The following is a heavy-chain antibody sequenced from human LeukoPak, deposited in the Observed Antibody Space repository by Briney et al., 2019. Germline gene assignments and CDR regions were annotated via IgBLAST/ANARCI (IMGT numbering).Heavy chain of an antibody. D-gene: IGHD3-10*01. CDR1: GGSISSSSYY. V-gene: IGHV4-39*07. Sequence: SETLSLTCTVSGGSISSSSYYWGWIRQSPGKTLEWIGSIYSSGSTYYNPSLKSRVIILIDTSKNHFSLTLSSVTAADTAMYYCARSDGYGLVGIWGQGTMVTVSS. J-gene: IGHJ3*02. CDR2: IYSSGST. CDR3: ARSDGYGLVGI.